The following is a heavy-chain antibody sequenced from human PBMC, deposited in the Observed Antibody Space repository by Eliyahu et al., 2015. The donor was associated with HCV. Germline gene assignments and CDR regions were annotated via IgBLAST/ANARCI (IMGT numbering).Heavy chain of an antibody. J-gene: IGHJ4*02. Sequence: QVQVVXSGGGVVQPGRSLRLXCXAXGFIFSDYGFHWVRQTPGKGLXWLAVISFDGSDEYYADSVKGRFTISRDNSKKVVYLQLTSLNSEDTAVYYCAKDRHGAGTGAFEYWGQGTLVAVSS. CDR2: ISFDGSDE. CDR1: GFIFSDYG. D-gene: IGHD6-19*01. CDR3: AKDRHGAGTGAFEY. V-gene: IGHV3-30*18.